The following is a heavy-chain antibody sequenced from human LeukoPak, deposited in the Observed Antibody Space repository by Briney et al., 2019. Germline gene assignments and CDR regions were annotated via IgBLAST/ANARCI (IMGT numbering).Heavy chain of an antibody. J-gene: IGHJ4*02. V-gene: IGHV1-69*01. CDR3: ARGYSYGYASDY. CDR1: GGTFSSYA. CDR2: IIPIFGTA. Sequence: ASVKVSCEASGGTFSSYATSWVRQAPGQGLEWMGGIIPIFGTANYAQKFQGRVTITADESTSTAYMELSSLRSEDTAVYYCARGYSYGYASDYWGQGTLVTVSS. D-gene: IGHD5-18*01.